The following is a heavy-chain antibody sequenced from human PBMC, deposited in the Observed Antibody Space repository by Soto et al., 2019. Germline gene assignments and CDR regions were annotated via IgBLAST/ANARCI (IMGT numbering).Heavy chain of an antibody. CDR3: ARSTGGYGDDYYFDY. D-gene: IGHD4-17*01. CDR2: IYYSGST. Sequence: SETLSLTCTVSGGSISSGGYYWSWIRQHPGKGLEWIGYIYYSGSTYYNPSLKSRVTISVDTSKNQFSLKLSSVTAADTAVYYCARSTGGYGDDYYFDYWGQGTLVTVSS. J-gene: IGHJ4*02. V-gene: IGHV4-31*03. CDR1: GGSISSGGYY.